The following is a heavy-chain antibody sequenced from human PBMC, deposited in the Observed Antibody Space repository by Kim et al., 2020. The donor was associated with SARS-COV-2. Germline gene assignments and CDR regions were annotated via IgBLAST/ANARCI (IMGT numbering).Heavy chain of an antibody. V-gene: IGHV4-39*01. Sequence: YSPCLHTRVTRSVDTSKNQFSLRLSSVTAADSAVYYCARLEYSRSFELDYWGQGTLVTVSS. J-gene: IGHJ4*02. CDR3: ARLEYSRSFELDY. D-gene: IGHD6-6*01.